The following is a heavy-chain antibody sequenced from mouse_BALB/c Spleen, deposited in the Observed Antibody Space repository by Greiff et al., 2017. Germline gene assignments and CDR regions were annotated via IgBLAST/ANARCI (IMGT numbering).Heavy chain of an antibody. Sequence: VQLQQSGAELAKPGASVKMSCKASGYTFTSYWMHWVKQRPGQGLEWIGYINPSTGYTEYNQKFKDKATLTADKSSSTAYMQLSSLTSEDSAVYYCARSITTVPFAYWGQGTLVTVSA. CDR1: GYTFTSYW. V-gene: IGHV1-7*01. CDR3: ARSITTVPFAY. D-gene: IGHD1-1*01. CDR2: INPSTGYT. J-gene: IGHJ3*01.